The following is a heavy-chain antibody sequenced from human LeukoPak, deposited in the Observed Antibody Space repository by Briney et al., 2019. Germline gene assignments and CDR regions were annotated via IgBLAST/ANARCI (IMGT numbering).Heavy chain of an antibody. Sequence: GGSLRLSCAASGFTFSTYSMNWVRQAPGKGLEWVSCISSSTTNMYYADSVKGRFTISRDNAKNSLYLQMNSLRAEDTAVYYCARXYSXXSGRXFDYWGQGTLVTVSS. D-gene: IGHD6-6*01. CDR2: ISSSTTNM. J-gene: IGHJ4*02. V-gene: IGHV3-48*01. CDR3: ARXYSXXSGRXFDY. CDR1: GFTFSTYS.